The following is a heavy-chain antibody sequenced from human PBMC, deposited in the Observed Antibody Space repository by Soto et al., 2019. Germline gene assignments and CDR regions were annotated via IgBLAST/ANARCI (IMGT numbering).Heavy chain of an antibody. J-gene: IGHJ6*02. Sequence: ASVKVSCKASGGTFSSYAISWVRQAPGQGLEWMGGIIPIFGTANYAQKFQGRVTITADESTSTAYMELSSLRAEDTAVYYCANSEYSRYKNIDVWGQGTTVTVSS. CDR1: GGTFSSYA. CDR3: ANSEYSRYKNIDV. D-gene: IGHD5-18*01. CDR2: IIPIFGTA. V-gene: IGHV1-69*13.